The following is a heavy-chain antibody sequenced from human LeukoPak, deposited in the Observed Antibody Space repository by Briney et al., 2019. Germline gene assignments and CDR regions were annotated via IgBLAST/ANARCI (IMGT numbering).Heavy chain of an antibody. CDR3: ARDKPILRYFYMDV. D-gene: IGHD3-9*01. Sequence: GGSLRLSCTASGFTFSSYWMSWVRQAPGKGLEWVANIKQDGSEKNYVDSVKGRFTISRDNAKNSLYLQMSSQRAEDTALYYCARDKPILRYFYMDVWGQGTTVTVSS. CDR2: IKQDGSEK. V-gene: IGHV3-7*01. CDR1: GFTFSSYW. J-gene: IGHJ6*02.